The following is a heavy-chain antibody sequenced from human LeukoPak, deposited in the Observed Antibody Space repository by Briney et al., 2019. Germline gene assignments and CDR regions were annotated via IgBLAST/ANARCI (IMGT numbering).Heavy chain of an antibody. J-gene: IGHJ4*02. Sequence: GRSLRLSCAASGFTFDDYAMHWVQQAPGKGLEGVSGISWNSGSIGYADSVKGRFTISRDNAKNSLYLQMNSLRAEDTALYYCAKGKSYYYDSSGYYLVYWGQGTLVTVSS. CDR1: GFTFDDYA. CDR3: AKGKSYYYDSSGYYLVY. D-gene: IGHD3-22*01. V-gene: IGHV3-9*01. CDR2: ISWNSGSI.